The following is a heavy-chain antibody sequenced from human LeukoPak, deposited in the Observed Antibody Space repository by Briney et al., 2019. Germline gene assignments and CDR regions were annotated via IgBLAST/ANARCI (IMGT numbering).Heavy chain of an antibody. D-gene: IGHD5-24*01. CDR1: GGSISSYY. CDR3: ARHRRDGYNYGFDY. CDR2: IYYSGST. J-gene: IGHJ4*02. V-gene: IGHV4-59*08. Sequence: ETLFLTCTVSGGSISSYYWSWIRQPPGKGLEWIGYIYYSGSTNYNPSLKSRVTMSVDTSKNQFSLKLSSVTAADTAVYYCARHRRDGYNYGFDYWGQGTLVTVSS.